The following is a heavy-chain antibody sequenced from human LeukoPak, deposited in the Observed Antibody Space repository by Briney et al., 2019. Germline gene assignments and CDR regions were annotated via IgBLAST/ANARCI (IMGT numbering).Heavy chain of an antibody. CDR1: GYTFTSYG. CDR2: ISAYNGNT. J-gene: IGHJ6*02. V-gene: IGHV1-18*01. D-gene: IGHD6-13*01. Sequence: ASVKVSCKASGYTFTSYGISWVRQAPGQGLEWMGWISAYNGNTNYAQKLQGRVTMTTDTSASTAYMELRSLRSDDTAVYYCARDLKSGYSSSWYYYYYGMDVWGQGTTVTVSS. CDR3: ARDLKSGYSSSWYYYYYGMDV.